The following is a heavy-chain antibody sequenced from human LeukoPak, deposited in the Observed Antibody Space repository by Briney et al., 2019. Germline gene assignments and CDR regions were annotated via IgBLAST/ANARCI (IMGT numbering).Heavy chain of an antibody. CDR1: GYTFTGYY. Sequence: ASVKVSCKASGYTFTGYYMHCLRQATGQGLEWMGWINPTSGGTNYAKKFQGRVTMTRDTSISTAYMELSRLRSDDTAAYYCARDQALGGSYTPLVYFDYWGQGTLVTVSS. J-gene: IGHJ4*02. D-gene: IGHD1-26*01. V-gene: IGHV1-2*02. CDR3: ARDQALGGSYTPLVYFDY. CDR2: INPTSGGT.